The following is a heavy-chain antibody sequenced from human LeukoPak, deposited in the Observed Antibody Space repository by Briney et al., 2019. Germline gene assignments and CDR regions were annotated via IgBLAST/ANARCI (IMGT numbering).Heavy chain of an antibody. Sequence: PGGSLRLSCTASGFTFCDYAMSWVRQAPGKGLEWVGFIRSKAYGGTTEYAASVKGRFTSSRDDSKSIAYLQMNSLKTEDTAVYYCTRDLSAYCSSTSCYNWFDPWGQGTLVTVSS. CDR2: IRSKAYGGTT. CDR3: TRDLSAYCSSTSCYNWFDP. D-gene: IGHD2-2*01. J-gene: IGHJ5*02. V-gene: IGHV3-49*04. CDR1: GFTFCDYA.